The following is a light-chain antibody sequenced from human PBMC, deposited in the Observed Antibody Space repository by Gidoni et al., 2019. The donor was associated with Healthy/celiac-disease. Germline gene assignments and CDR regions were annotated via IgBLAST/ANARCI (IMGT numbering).Light chain of an antibody. J-gene: IGKJ2*04. V-gene: IGKV3-20*01. CDR3: QQYGSSPPMCS. CDR1: QSVSSSY. Sequence: VLTQSPGTLSLSPGERATLSCRASQSVSSSYLAWYQQKPGQAPRLLIYGASSRATGIPDRFSGSGSGTDFTLTISRLEPEDFAVYYCQQYGSSPPMCSFGQGTKLEIK. CDR2: GAS.